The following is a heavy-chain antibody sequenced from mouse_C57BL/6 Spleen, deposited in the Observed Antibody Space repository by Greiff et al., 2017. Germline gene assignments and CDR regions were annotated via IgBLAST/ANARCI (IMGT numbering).Heavy chain of an antibody. CDR1: GFTFSSYA. CDR2: ISSGGDYI. V-gene: IGHV5-9-1*02. D-gene: IGHD4-1*01. Sequence: EVKLVESGEGLVKPGGSLKLSCAASGFTFSSYAMSWVRQTPEKRLEWVAYISSGGDYIYYADTVKGRFTISRDNARNTLYLQMSSLKSEDTAMYYCTRDGTGTGWFAYWGQGTLVTVSA. J-gene: IGHJ3*01. CDR3: TRDGTGTGWFAY.